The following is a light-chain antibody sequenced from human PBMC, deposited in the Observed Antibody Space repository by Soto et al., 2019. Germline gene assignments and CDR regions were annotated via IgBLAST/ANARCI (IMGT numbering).Light chain of an antibody. J-gene: IGKJ1*01. Sequence: EIVLTQSPATLSLSPGERATLSCRASQSLNGYLAWFQQKPGQAPRLLIYDASNRATGIPARYSGSRSGTDFTLTISSLEPEDFAVYFCQQRSHWPTWTFGPGTKVDIK. V-gene: IGKV3-11*01. CDR2: DAS. CDR1: QSLNGY. CDR3: QQRSHWPTWT.